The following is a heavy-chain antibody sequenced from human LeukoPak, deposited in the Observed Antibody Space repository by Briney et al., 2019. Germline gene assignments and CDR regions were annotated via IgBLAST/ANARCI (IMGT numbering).Heavy chain of an antibody. J-gene: IGHJ4*02. D-gene: IGHD2-15*01. V-gene: IGHV3-74*01. CDR1: GFSFRSYW. Sequence: GGSLRLSCAASGFSFRSYWMHRVRQAPGKGLVWVSDIDSDGTTTRYADSVKGRFTISRDNANNKLYLQMNSLRAEDTAVYYCARANGPPIDWGQGTLVTVSS. CDR3: ARANGPPID. CDR2: IDSDGTTT.